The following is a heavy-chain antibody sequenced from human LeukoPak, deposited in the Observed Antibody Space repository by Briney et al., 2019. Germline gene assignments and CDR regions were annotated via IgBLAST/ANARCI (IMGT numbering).Heavy chain of an antibody. CDR3: ARGELIVVVPAAMMDYYYYGMDV. J-gene: IGHJ6*02. D-gene: IGHD2-2*01. CDR1: GYRFTGYY. CDR2: INPSGGST. Sequence: GASVKVSYKASGYRFTGYYMHWVRQAPGQGLEWMGIINPSGGSTSYAQKFQGRVTMTRDTSTSTVYMELSSLRSEDTAVYYCARGELIVVVPAAMMDYYYYGMDVWGQGTRVTVSS. V-gene: IGHV1-46*01.